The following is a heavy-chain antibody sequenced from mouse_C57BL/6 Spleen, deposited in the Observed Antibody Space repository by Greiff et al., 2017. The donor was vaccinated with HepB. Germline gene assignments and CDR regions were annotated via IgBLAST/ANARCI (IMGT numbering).Heavy chain of an antibody. D-gene: IGHD4-1*01. CDR2: ISDGGSYT. J-gene: IGHJ2*01. CDR3: ASVTGTGYFDY. Sequence: EVKLVESGGGLVKPGGSLKLSCAASGFTFSSYAMSWVRQTPEKRLEWVATISDGGSYTYYPDNVKGRFTISRDNAKNNLYLQMSHLKSEDTAMYYCASVTGTGYFDYWGQGTTLTVSS. V-gene: IGHV5-4*03. CDR1: GFTFSSYA.